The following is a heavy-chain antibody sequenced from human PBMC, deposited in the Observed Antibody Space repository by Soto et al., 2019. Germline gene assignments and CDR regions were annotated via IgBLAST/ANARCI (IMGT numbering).Heavy chain of an antibody. CDR1: GGSFSGYY. Sequence: SETLSLTCAVYGGSFSGYYWSWIRQPPGKGLEWIGEINHSGSTNYNPSLKSRVTISVDTSKSQFSLKLSSVTAADTAVYYCARGGPQGYCSGGSCYSNRWFDPWGQGTLVTVSS. CDR3: ARGGPQGYCSGGSCYSNRWFDP. CDR2: INHSGST. V-gene: IGHV4-34*01. D-gene: IGHD2-15*01. J-gene: IGHJ5*02.